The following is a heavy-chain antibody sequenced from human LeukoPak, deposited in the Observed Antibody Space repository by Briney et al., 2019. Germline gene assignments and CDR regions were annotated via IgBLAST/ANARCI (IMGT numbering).Heavy chain of an antibody. J-gene: IGHJ4*02. CDR1: GFTFTSYA. V-gene: IGHV3-23*01. CDR3: AKVPYSGYYDSSGYYYYFDY. Sequence: PGGSLRVSCAASGFTFTSYAMSCVRQAPGKGLEWVSAISGSGGSTYYADSVQGRFTISRDNSKNTLYLQMTSLRAEDTAVYYCAKVPYSGYYDSSGYYYYFDYWGQGTLVTVSS. CDR2: ISGSGGST. D-gene: IGHD3-22*01.